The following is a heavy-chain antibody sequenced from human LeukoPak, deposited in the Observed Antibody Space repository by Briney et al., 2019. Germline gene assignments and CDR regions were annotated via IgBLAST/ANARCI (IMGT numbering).Heavy chain of an antibody. CDR2: ISSSGSTI. CDR3: AKDISAYYYYGMDV. D-gene: IGHD3-9*01. Sequence: GGSLRLSCAASGFTFSDYYMSWIRQAPGKGLEWVSYISSSGSTIYYADSVKGRFTISRDNAKNSLYLQMNSLRVENTALYYCAKDISAYYYYGMDVWGQGTTVTVSS. CDR1: GFTFSDYY. J-gene: IGHJ6*02. V-gene: IGHV3-11*01.